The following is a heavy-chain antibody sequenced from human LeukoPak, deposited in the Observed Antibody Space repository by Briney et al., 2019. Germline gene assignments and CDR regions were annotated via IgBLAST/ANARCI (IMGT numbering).Heavy chain of an antibody. CDR3: ARGADTGSYGSLVYFDY. J-gene: IGHJ4*02. V-gene: IGHV1-18*01. Sequence: ASVKVSCKASGYTFTSYAISWVRQAPGQGLEWMGLISAYSGNTNFAQKLQGRVTMTTDTSTSTDYMELRSLRSDDTAVYFCARGADTGSYGSLVYFDYWGQGTLVTVSP. CDR2: ISAYSGNT. D-gene: IGHD3-16*01. CDR1: GYTFTSYA.